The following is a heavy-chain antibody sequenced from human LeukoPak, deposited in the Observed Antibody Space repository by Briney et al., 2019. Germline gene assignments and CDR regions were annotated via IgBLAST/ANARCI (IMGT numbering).Heavy chain of an antibody. CDR3: GASITMVRGVTDY. J-gene: IGHJ4*02. Sequence: GGSLRLSCAASGFTFNYYNMNWVRQAPGKALEWVSSITSSGAYIFYADSVRGRFTISRDNAKDSLYLQMNGLRAEDTAVYYCGASITMVRGVTDYWGQGTLVTVSS. D-gene: IGHD3-10*01. CDR1: GFTFNYYN. CDR2: ITSSGAYI. V-gene: IGHV3-21*01.